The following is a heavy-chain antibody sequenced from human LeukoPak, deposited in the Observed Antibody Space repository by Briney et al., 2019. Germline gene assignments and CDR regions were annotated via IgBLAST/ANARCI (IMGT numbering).Heavy chain of an antibody. Sequence: PGGSLRLSCAASGFTVSNKYMTWVRQAPGKGLEWVSLIYSDGRTYYAGSVKGRCTISRDGSKNTLYLQMNSLRVEDTAVYYCARGLFLSGYLDAFDIWGQGTVVTVSS. CDR1: GFTVSNKY. D-gene: IGHD3-22*01. CDR3: ARGLFLSGYLDAFDI. CDR2: IYSDGRT. J-gene: IGHJ3*02. V-gene: IGHV3-53*01.